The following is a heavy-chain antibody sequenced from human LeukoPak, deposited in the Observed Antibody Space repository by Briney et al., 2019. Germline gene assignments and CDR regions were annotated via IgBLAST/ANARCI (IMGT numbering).Heavy chain of an antibody. CDR1: GGSFSGYY. V-gene: IGHV4-34*01. D-gene: IGHD3-16*01. J-gene: IGHJ4*02. Sequence: SETLSLTCAVYGGSFSGYYWSWIRQPPGKGLEWIGEINHSGSTNYNPSLQSRVTISVDTSKNQFSLKLSSVTAADTAVYYCARHPTLTSGGNFDYWGQGTLVTVSS. CDR3: ARHPTLTSGGNFDY. CDR2: INHSGST.